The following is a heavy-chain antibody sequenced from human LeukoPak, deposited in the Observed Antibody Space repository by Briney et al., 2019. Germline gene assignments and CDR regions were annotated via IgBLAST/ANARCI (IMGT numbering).Heavy chain of an antibody. D-gene: IGHD7-27*01. CDR3: ARDIHWAFDY. J-gene: IGHJ4*02. Sequence: GGSLRLSCAASGFTVSSNYMSWVRQAPGKGLEWVSVIYSGGSTYYADSVKGRFTISRDSARRSLFLQMNSLRDEDTAVYYCARDIHWAFDYWGQGTLVTVSS. V-gene: IGHV3-53*01. CDR2: IYSGGST. CDR1: GFTVSSNY.